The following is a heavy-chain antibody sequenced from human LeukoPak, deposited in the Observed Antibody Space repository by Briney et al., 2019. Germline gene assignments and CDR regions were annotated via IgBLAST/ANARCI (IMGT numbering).Heavy chain of an antibody. Sequence: SETLSLTCTVSGGSISSGVYYWTWIRQHPGRGLEWIGYIYYSGSTYCNPSLKSRVSISVDTSKNQFSLKVSSVTAADTAVYYCARDVKSSGYNYYGMDVWGQGTTVTVSS. CDR2: IYYSGST. D-gene: IGHD6-19*01. CDR3: ARDVKSSGYNYYGMDV. V-gene: IGHV4-31*03. CDR1: GGSISSGVYY. J-gene: IGHJ6*02.